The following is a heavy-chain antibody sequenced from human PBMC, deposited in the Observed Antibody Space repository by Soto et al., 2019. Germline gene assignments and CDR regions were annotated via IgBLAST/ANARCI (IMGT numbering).Heavy chain of an antibody. D-gene: IGHD1-7*01. CDR2: IYPGDSDT. CDR3: ARSPDGTYYYYYYGMDV. J-gene: IGHJ6*02. CDR1: GYSFTSYW. Sequence: PGESLKISCKGSGYSFTSYWIGWVRQMPGKGLEWMGIIYPGDSDTRYSPSFQGQVTISADKSISTAYLQWSSLKASDTAMYYCARSPDGTYYYYYYGMDVWGPGTTVTVSS. V-gene: IGHV5-51*01.